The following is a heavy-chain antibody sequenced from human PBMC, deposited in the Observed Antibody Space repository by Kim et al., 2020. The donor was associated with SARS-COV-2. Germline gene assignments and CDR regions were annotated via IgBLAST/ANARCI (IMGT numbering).Heavy chain of an antibody. CDR2: ITWNSGTI. J-gene: IGHJ4*02. Sequence: GGSLRLSCAASGFTFDDYAMHWVRQPPGKGLQWVSGITWNSGTIGYADSVKGRFTISRDNAKNSLYLQMNSLRAEDTALYYCAKDISTRPYGAYEDYYFDYWGQGTLVTVSS. CDR1: GFTFDDYA. D-gene: IGHD5-12*01. V-gene: IGHV3-9*01. CDR3: AKDISTRPYGAYEDYYFDY.